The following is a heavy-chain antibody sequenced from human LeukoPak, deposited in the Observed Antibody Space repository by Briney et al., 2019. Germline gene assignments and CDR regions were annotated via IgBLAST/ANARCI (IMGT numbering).Heavy chain of an antibody. CDR2: INPNSGGT. V-gene: IGHV1-2*02. CDR3: TRGKYADYPRWLDP. J-gene: IGHJ5*02. CDR1: GYTFTDYY. D-gene: IGHD4-17*01. Sequence: ASVKVSCKASGYTFTDYYMHWVRQAPGLGPEWMGWINPNSGGTNYAQKFQGRVTLTRDTSISTAYVELNSLISDDTAVYYCTRGKYADYPRWLDPWGQGTLVTISS.